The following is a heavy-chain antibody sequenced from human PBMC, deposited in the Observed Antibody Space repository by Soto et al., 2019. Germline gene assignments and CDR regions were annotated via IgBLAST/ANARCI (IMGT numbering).Heavy chain of an antibody. CDR3: VRDVGGSGWFAP. CDR2: IYSSGTT. V-gene: IGHV4-4*07. J-gene: IGHJ5*02. CDR1: GISIGNYY. Sequence: SETLSLTCTVSGISIGNYYFSWIRQSAGKGLEWIGRIYSSGTTNYNPSLKSRVTMSVDMSKSQFSLNVRSVTAADTAVYYCVRDVGGSGWFAPWGQGTLVTVSS.